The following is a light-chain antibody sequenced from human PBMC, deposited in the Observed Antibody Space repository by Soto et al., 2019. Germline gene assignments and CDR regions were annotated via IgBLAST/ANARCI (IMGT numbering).Light chain of an antibody. CDR1: QSVSSIH. CDR2: GAS. CDR3: QQYGSSPRT. V-gene: IGKV3-20*01. Sequence: EIVLTQSPGTLSLSPGERATLSCRASQSVSSIHLTWYQQKPGQAPRLLIYGASSRATGIQDRFSGSVSGTDFTLTISRLEPEDFAVYYCQQYGSSPRTFGQGTKVEIK. J-gene: IGKJ1*01.